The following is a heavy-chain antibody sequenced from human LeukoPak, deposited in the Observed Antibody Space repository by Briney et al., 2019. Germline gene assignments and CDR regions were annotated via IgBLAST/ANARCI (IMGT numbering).Heavy chain of an antibody. CDR3: SRSLNF. V-gene: IGHV3-7*01. J-gene: IGHJ4*02. Sequence: PGGSLRLSCATCGFTFSRSWMDWVRQAPGKGLEWVANIKEDGSETHYVDFAKGRFTISRDNAKNSLFLQVDNLRVEDTAIYYCSRSLNFWGQGTLVTVSP. CDR1: GFTFSRSW. CDR2: IKEDGSET.